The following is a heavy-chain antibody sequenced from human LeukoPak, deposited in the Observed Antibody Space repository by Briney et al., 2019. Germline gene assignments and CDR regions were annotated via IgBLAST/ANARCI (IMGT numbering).Heavy chain of an antibody. Sequence: PSETLSLTCTASGGSISSYYWSWIRQPPGKGLEWIGYIYYSGSTNYNPSLKSRVTITVDTSKNQFSLKLSSVTAADTAVYYCARGFPSVAGTADYWGQGTLVTVSS. CDR3: ARGFPSVAGTADY. D-gene: IGHD6-19*01. V-gene: IGHV4-59*01. J-gene: IGHJ4*02. CDR2: IYYSGST. CDR1: GGSISSYY.